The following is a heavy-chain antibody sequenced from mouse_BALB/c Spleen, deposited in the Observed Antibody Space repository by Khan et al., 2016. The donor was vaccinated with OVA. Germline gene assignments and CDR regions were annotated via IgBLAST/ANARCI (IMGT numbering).Heavy chain of an antibody. J-gene: IGHJ3*01. V-gene: IGHV1S81*02. D-gene: IGHD1-1*02. CDR2: INPNNAGT. CDR1: GYTFTSYY. CDR3: TRSGYGGFAY. Sequence: VELVESGAELVKPGASVRLSCKSSGYTFTSYYLYWVKQRPGQGLEWIGDINPNNAGTNFNEKFKSKATLTVDKSSSTAYMQLRSLTSEDSAVYYGTRSGYGGFAYWGQGTLVTVSA.